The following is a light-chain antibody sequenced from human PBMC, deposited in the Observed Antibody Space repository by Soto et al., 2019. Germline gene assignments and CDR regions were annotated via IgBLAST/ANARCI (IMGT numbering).Light chain of an antibody. Sequence: QSVLTQAASVSGSPGQSITISCTGTSSDVGSYNLVSWYQQHPGKAPKVMIYEVSKRPSGVSNRFSGSKSGNTASLTISGLQAEDEADYYCCSYAGSSTPLSFGTGTKVTVL. V-gene: IGLV2-23*02. CDR1: SSDVGSYNL. J-gene: IGLJ1*01. CDR2: EVS. CDR3: CSYAGSSTPLS.